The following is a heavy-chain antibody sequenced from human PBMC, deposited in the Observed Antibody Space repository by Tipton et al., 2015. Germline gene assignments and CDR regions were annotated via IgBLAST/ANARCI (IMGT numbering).Heavy chain of an antibody. J-gene: IGHJ4*02. CDR3: ARLSGPQAFDY. D-gene: IGHD2-15*01. Sequence: QLVQSGAEVKKPGSSVKVSCKASGGTFSSYAINWVRQAPGQGLEWMGGIIPVFPTANYAPKFRGRLTITADESTSTAYMELSSLRFEDTAVYYCARLSGPQAFDYWGQGTPVTVSS. V-gene: IGHV1-69*01. CDR2: IIPVFPTA. CDR1: GGTFSSYA.